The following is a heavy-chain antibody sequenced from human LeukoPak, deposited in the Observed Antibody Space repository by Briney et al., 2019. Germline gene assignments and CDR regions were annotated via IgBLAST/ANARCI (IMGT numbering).Heavy chain of an antibody. J-gene: IGHJ4*02. V-gene: IGHV4-59*01. Sequence: SETLSLTCTVSGGSISSYYWSWIRQPPGKGLEWIGYIYYSGSTNYNPSLKSRATISVDTSKNQFSLKLSSVTAADTAVYYCARAGTYYDILTQDYWGQGTLVTVSS. CDR3: ARAGTYYDILTQDY. CDR2: IYYSGST. CDR1: GGSISSYY. D-gene: IGHD3-9*01.